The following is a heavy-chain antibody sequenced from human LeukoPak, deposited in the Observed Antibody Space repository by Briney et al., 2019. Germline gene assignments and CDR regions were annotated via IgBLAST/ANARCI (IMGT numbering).Heavy chain of an antibody. CDR2: IYYSGST. Sequence: PSETLSLTCTVSGGPITNYYCFWMRQPPGKTLEWIGYIYYSGSTSTSPSLKSRVTISVDTFKNQFSLKLSSVTAADTAMYYCATSPRAWHAFDVWGRGTMVTISS. J-gene: IGHJ3*01. D-gene: IGHD5-24*01. CDR3: ATSPRAWHAFDV. CDR1: GGPITNYY. V-gene: IGHV4-59*01.